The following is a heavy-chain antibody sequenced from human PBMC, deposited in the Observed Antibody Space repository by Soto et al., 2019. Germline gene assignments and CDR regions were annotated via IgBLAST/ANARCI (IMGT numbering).Heavy chain of an antibody. CDR2: IYWNDDK. V-gene: IGHV2-5*01. CDR1: GFSLSSSGAG. D-gene: IGHD4-17*01. Sequence: QITLKESGPTLVKPTQTLTLTCTFLGFSLSSSGAGVGWIRQPPGKALEWLALIYWNDDKRYSPSLKSRLTITKNTSKNQVVLIMINMDPVDTPTYYSAHSYGHFDYWGQGILVTVSS. J-gene: IGHJ4*02. CDR3: AHSYGHFDY.